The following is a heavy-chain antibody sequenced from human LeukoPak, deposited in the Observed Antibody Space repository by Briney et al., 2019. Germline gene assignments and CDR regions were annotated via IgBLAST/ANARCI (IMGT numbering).Heavy chain of an antibody. CDR2: ISSSSSYI. CDR3: ASRRGPGYSSSWYAGY. V-gene: IGHV3-21*01. Sequence: GGSLRLSCAASGFTSSSYSMNWVRQAPGKGLEWVSSISSSSSYIYYADSVKGRFTISRDNAKNSLYLQMNSLRAEDTAVYYCASRRGPGYSSSWYAGYWGQGTLVTVSS. J-gene: IGHJ4*02. D-gene: IGHD6-13*01. CDR1: GFTSSSYS.